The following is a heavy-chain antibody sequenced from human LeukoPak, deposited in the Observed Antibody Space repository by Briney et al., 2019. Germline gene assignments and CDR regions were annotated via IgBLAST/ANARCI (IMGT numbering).Heavy chain of an antibody. Sequence: ASVKVSCKASGYTFTSYGISWVRQAPGQGLEWMGWISAYNGNTNYAQHLQGRVTMTTDTSTSTAYMELRSLRSDDTAVYYCARDVFSTYYYDSSGLGDAFEIWGRGTMVTVSS. D-gene: IGHD3-22*01. CDR1: GYTFTSYG. CDR3: ARDVFSTYYYDSSGLGDAFEI. V-gene: IGHV1-18*01. J-gene: IGHJ3*02. CDR2: ISAYNGNT.